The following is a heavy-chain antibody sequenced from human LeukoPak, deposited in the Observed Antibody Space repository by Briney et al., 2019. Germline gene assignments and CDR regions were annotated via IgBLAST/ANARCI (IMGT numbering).Heavy chain of an antibody. CDR1: GGSLSGYY. Sequence: PSDTLSLTCGVYGGSLSGYYWTWIPEPPGKGLEGSGENTHRGCTNYNTSLKRRVNVSVETPDGHCSLKLSSVTAADTAIYFCARRGLRFLESVKYSWFGPWGQGTLVTVSS. CDR2: NTHRGCT. D-gene: IGHD3-3*01. CDR3: ARRGLRFLESVKYSWFGP. J-gene: IGHJ5*02. V-gene: IGHV4-34*01.